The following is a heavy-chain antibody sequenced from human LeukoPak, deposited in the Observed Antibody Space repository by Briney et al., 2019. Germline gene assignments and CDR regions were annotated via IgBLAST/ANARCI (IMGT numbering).Heavy chain of an antibody. J-gene: IGHJ4*02. CDR1: GFTLSTYA. CDR2: ILPNVLAT. Sequence: PGGSLRLSCAPSGFTLSTYAMIWVRQAAGKGMEWFSSILPNVLATYSPASVQRRFTISRANSNTTLYLQMNSLSAEDTAVYYCARLGELSNTDYWGQGTLVTVSS. CDR3: ARLGELSNTDY. D-gene: IGHD3-16*02. V-gene: IGHV3-23*01.